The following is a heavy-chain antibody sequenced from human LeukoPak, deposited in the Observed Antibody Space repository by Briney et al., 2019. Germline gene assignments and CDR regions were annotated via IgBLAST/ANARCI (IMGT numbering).Heavy chain of an antibody. D-gene: IGHD2-8*01. CDR2: IYRDGDT. CDR3: AKASSETNFDC. CDR1: GFTVNGIY. V-gene: IGHV3-66*01. Sequence: GGSLRLSCAASGFTVNGIYMSWVRQAPGKGLEWVSVIYRDGDTYYADSVKGRFTISRDNSKNTLYLQMNSLRVEDTAVYYCAKASSETNFDCWGQGTRVTVSS. J-gene: IGHJ4*02.